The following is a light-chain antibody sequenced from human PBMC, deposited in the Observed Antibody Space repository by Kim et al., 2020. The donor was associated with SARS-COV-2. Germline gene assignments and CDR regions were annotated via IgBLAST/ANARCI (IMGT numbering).Light chain of an antibody. CDR2: GAS. CDR1: QSVNSIF. V-gene: IGKV3-20*01. J-gene: IGKJ1*01. CDR3: HQYGSSPRT. Sequence: EIVLTQSPGTLSLSPGETATLSCRASQSVNSIFLAWYQHKPGQAPRLLIYGASSRATGIPDRFSGRGSETDFTLTISGLEPEDFAVYYCHQYGSSPRTFGQGTKLEI.